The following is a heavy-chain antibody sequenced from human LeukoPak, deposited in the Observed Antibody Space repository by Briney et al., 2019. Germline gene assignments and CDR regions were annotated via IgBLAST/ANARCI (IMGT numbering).Heavy chain of an antibody. Sequence: PGGSLRLSCAVSGFTFSTYSINWVRQAPGKGLEWISYIRSSSSLISYADSVKGRFTISTDNAKNSLYLQMNSLRDEDTAVYYCARDRNWAFDIWGQGTMVTVSS. CDR3: ARDRNWAFDI. D-gene: IGHD1-20*01. V-gene: IGHV3-48*02. J-gene: IGHJ3*02. CDR1: GFTFSTYS. CDR2: IRSSSSLI.